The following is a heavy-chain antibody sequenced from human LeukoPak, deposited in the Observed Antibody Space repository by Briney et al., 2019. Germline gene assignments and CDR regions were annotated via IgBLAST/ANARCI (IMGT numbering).Heavy chain of an antibody. CDR3: ARDLFGSSGENY. V-gene: IGHV4-39*07. D-gene: IGHD6-19*01. CDR1: GGSISSSSYY. J-gene: IGHJ4*02. CDR2: IYYSGST. Sequence: SETLSLTCTVSGGSISSSSYYWGWIRQPPGKGLEWIGSIYYSGSTYYNPSLKSRVTISVDTSKNEFSLKLSSVTAADTAVYYCARDLFGSSGENYWGQGTLVTVSS.